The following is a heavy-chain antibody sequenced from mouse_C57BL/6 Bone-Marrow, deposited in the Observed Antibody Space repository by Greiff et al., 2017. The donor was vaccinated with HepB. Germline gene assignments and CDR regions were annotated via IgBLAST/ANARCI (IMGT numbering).Heavy chain of an antibody. Sequence: EVKLVESGEGLVKPGGSLKLSCAASGFTFSSYAMSWVRQTPEKRLEWVAYISSGGDYIYYADTVKGRFTISRDNARNTLYLQMSSLKSEDTAMYYCTRGDYYGSSYGFAYWGQGTLVTVSA. D-gene: IGHD1-1*01. CDR3: TRGDYYGSSYGFAY. V-gene: IGHV5-9-1*02. J-gene: IGHJ3*01. CDR2: ISSGGDYI. CDR1: GFTFSSYA.